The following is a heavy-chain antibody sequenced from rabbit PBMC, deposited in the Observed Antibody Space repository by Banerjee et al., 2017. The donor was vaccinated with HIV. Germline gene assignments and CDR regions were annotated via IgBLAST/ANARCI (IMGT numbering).Heavy chain of an antibody. D-gene: IGHD1-1*01. CDR3: ARGSSGYYGL. V-gene: IGHV1S45*01. J-gene: IGHJ4*01. CDR1: GFSFSSGYD. Sequence: QEQLEESGGDLVKPEGSLTLTCTASGFSFSSGYDMCWVRQAPGKGLEWIACIYTGSSGSTYYASWAKGRFTISETSSTTVTLQMTSLTAADTATYFCARGSSGYYGLWGPGTLVTVS. CDR2: IYTGSSGST.